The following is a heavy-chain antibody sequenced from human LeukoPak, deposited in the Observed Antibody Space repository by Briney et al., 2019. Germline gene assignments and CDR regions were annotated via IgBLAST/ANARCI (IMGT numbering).Heavy chain of an antibody. CDR3: AREGDIVVVPAGPADY. J-gene: IGHJ4*02. D-gene: IGHD2-2*01. Sequence: GGSLRLSCAASGFTFSSYSMNWVRQAPGKGLEWVSSISSSSSYIYYADSVKGLFTISKDNAKNSLYLQMNSLRAEDTAVYYCAREGDIVVVPAGPADYWGQGTLVTVSS. CDR2: ISSSSSYI. V-gene: IGHV3-21*01. CDR1: GFTFSSYS.